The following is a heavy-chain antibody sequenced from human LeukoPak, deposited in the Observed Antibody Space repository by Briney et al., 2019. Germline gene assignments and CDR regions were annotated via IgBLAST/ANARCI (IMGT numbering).Heavy chain of an antibody. CDR2: INPSSGGT. CDR3: ARDATLYYDFWSGYSHGGLDV. CDR1: GYTFIGYY. V-gene: IGHV1-2*02. D-gene: IGHD3-3*01. J-gene: IGHJ6*02. Sequence: ASVKVSCKASGYTFIGYYIHWVRQAPGQGLEWMGWINPSSGGTYYARKFRARVTMTRDPSITTAYMDLSRLRSDDTAVYYCARDATLYYDFWSGYSHGGLDVWGQGTTVTVSS.